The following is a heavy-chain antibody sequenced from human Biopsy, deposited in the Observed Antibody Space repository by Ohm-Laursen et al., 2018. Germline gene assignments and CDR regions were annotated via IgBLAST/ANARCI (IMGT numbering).Heavy chain of an antibody. CDR1: GYSISSGYY. CDR2: IYHSGST. CDR3: ARGQALKSFDY. V-gene: IGHV4-38-2*01. Sequence: DTLSLTCAVSGYSISSGYYWGWIRQPPGKGLEWIGSIYHSGSTYYNPSLKSRVTISVDTSKNQFSLKLSSVTAADTAGYYCARGQALKSFDYWGQGTLVTVSS. J-gene: IGHJ4*02.